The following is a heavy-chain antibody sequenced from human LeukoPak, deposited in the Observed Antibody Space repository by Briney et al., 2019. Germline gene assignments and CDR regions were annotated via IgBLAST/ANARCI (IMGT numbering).Heavy chain of an antibody. CDR3: ATETNGRHYDY. CDR2: IGPPGFAR. CDR1: GLTFSTSG. J-gene: IGHJ4*02. Sequence: GGSLRLSCTPSGLTFSTSGFNWVRQAPGKGLEWVASIGPPGFARYHADSIKGRFTISRDNANNFLYLQMDSLRAEDTAVYYCATETNGRHYDYWGQGTLLTVSS. D-gene: IGHD1-14*01. V-gene: IGHV3-21*06.